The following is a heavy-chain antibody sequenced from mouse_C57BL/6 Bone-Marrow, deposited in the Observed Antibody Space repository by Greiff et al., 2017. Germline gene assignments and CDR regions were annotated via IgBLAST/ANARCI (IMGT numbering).Heavy chain of an antibody. D-gene: IGHD1-1*01. CDR1: GYTFTGYW. CDR2: ILPGSGST. V-gene: IGHV1-9*01. CDR3: ASLGSSSYYYAMDY. J-gene: IGHJ4*01. Sequence: QVQLQQSGAELMKPGASVKLSCKATGYTFTGYWIEWVKQRPGHGLEWIGEILPGSGSTNYNEKFKGKATFTADTSSNTAYMQLSSLTTEDSAIYYCASLGSSSYYYAMDYWSQGTSVTVSS.